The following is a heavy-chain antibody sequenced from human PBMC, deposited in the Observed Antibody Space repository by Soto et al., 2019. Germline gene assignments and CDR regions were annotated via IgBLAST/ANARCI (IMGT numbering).Heavy chain of an antibody. D-gene: IGHD6-19*01. J-gene: IGHJ4*02. CDR3: ARDKTLSGWYAFDY. V-gene: IGHV3-9*01. CDR2: ISWNSGSI. Sequence: EVQLVESGGGLVQPGRSLRLSCAASGFTFDDYAMHWVRQAPGKGLEWVSGISWNSGSIGYADSVKGRFTISRDNAKNSLYLQMNSLSAEDTALYYCARDKTLSGWYAFDYWGQGTLVTVSS. CDR1: GFTFDDYA.